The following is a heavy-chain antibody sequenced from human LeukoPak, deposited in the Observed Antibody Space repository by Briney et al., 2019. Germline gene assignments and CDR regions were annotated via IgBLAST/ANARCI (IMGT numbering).Heavy chain of an antibody. J-gene: IGHJ4*02. CDR3: ARASRITMIPADY. V-gene: IGHV1-2*02. Sequence: GASVKVSCKASGYTFTGYYMHWVRQAPGQGLEWMGWINPNSGGTHYAQKFQGRVTMTRDTSITTAYLELTRLRSDDAAVYYCARASRITMIPADYWGQGTLVTVSS. CDR1: GYTFTGYY. CDR2: INPNSGGT. D-gene: IGHD3-22*01.